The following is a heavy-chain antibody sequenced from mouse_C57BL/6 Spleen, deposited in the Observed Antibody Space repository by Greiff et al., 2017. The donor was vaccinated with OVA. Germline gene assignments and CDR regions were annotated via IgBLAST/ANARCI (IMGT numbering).Heavy chain of an antibody. CDR2: ISDGGSYT. Sequence: EVMLVESGGGLVKPGGSLKLSCAASGFTFSSYAMSWVRQTPEKRLEWVATISDGGSYTYYPDNVKGRFTISRDNAKNNLYLQMSHLKSEDTAMYYCARDGYYYGSSYPFAYWGQGTLVTVSA. V-gene: IGHV5-4*01. J-gene: IGHJ3*01. CDR1: GFTFSSYA. D-gene: IGHD1-1*01. CDR3: ARDGYYYGSSYPFAY.